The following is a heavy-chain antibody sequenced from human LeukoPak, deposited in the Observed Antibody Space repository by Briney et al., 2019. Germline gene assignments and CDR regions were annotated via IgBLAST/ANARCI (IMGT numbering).Heavy chain of an antibody. Sequence: PSETLSLTCTVSGGSISGYYWSWIRQPPGKGLEWIGYIYYSGSTNYNPSLKSRVTISVDTSKNQFSLKLSSVTAADTAVYYCARAGRCSGGSCQFDYWGQGTLVTVSS. V-gene: IGHV4-59*01. D-gene: IGHD2-15*01. CDR3: ARAGRCSGGSCQFDY. CDR2: IYYSGST. CDR1: GGSISGYY. J-gene: IGHJ4*02.